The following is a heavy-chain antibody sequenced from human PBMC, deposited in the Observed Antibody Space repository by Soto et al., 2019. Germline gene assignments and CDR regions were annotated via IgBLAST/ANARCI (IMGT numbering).Heavy chain of an antibody. V-gene: IGHV4-61*08. CDR3: PMAGKYRYFDA. D-gene: IGHD6-19*01. Sequence: SETLSLTCTVSGGTVSSGGYYWSWIRQPPGKGLEWIGYISSRGSANYNPSLKSRVTISVDTSKNQFSLKLTSVTAADTAVYYCPMAGKYRYFDAWGQGSLVTVSS. CDR2: ISSRGSA. J-gene: IGHJ4*02. CDR1: GGTVSSGGYY.